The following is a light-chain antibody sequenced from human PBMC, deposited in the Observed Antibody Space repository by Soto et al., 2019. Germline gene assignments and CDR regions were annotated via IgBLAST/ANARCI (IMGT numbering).Light chain of an antibody. CDR1: QSVSSN. CDR2: GAS. CDR3: QQYNNWPWT. J-gene: IGKJ1*01. Sequence: EIVMTQSPATLSVSPGERATLSCRASQSVSSNLAWYPQKPGQAPRLLIYGASIRYTGIPARFSGRGSGTEFTPTISSLQSEDFAVYYCQQYNNWPWTFGQGTKVEIK. V-gene: IGKV3-15*01.